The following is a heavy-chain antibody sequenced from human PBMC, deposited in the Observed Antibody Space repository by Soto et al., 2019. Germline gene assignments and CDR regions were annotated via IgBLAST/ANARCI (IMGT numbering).Heavy chain of an antibody. Sequence: ASVKVSCKASGGTFSSYAISWVRQAPGQGLEWMGGINPIFGTANYAQKFQGRVTITADESTSTAYMELSSLRSEDTAVYYCARATAPIAATTNHYYYYGMDVWGQGTTVTVS. CDR1: GGTFSSYA. CDR2: INPIFGTA. CDR3: ARATAPIAATTNHYYYYGMDV. D-gene: IGHD1-26*01. V-gene: IGHV1-69*13. J-gene: IGHJ6*02.